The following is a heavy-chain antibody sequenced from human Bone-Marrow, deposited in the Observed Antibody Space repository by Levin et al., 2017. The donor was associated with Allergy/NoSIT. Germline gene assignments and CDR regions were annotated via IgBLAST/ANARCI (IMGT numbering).Heavy chain of an antibody. V-gene: IGHV4-30-4*01. Sequence: SETLSLTCTVSGGSISTGDYNWNWIRQSPGKGLEWIGHIYDSGNTYYNPSLKTRVSISIDRSNNQFSLRLSSVTAADPAVYYCGRVILRYYDTSVSRSPQTAFDLWGQGTLVTVSS. CDR2: IYDSGNT. CDR1: GGSISTGDYN. D-gene: IGHD3-22*01. J-gene: IGHJ3*01. CDR3: GRVILRYYDTSVSRSPQTAFDL.